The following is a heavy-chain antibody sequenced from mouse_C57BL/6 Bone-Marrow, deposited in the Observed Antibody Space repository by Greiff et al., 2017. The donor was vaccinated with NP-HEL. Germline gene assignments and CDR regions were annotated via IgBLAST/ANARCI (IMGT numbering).Heavy chain of an antibody. CDR1: GFSLTSYG. J-gene: IGHJ4*01. CDR2: IWSDGST. Sequence: VQLQESGPGLVAPSQSLSITCTVSGFSLTSYGVHWVRQPPGKGLEWLVVIWSDGSTNYNSALKSRLSISKDNSKSQVFLKMNSLQTDDTAMYFCARPSNSYYAMDYWGQGTSVTVSS. V-gene: IGHV2-6*03. CDR3: ARPSNSYYAMDY.